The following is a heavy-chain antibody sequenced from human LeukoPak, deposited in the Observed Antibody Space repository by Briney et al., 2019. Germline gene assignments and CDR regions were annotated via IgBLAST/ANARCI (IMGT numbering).Heavy chain of an antibody. Sequence: SVTVSCKASGGSFSNYAISWVRQAPGQGLEWMGGIVRIFGTPKYAQKFQDRVTITADESTSTVYMELTSLRPEDTAVYYCARPRLGYFDSTGYNGGNFDLWGRGTLVIVSS. CDR1: GGSFSNYA. CDR3: ARPRLGYFDSTGYNGGNFDL. D-gene: IGHD3-22*01. J-gene: IGHJ2*01. CDR2: IVRIFGTP. V-gene: IGHV1-69*13.